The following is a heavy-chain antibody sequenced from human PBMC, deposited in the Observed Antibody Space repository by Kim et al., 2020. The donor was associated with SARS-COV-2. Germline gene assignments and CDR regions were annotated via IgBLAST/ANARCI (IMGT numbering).Heavy chain of an antibody. J-gene: IGHJ5*02. Sequence: GGSLRLSCAASGFTFSSYWMSWVRQAPGKGLEWVANIKQDGSEKYYVDSVKGRFTISRDNAKNSLYLQMNSLRAEDTAVYYCARDYVDPKQWLVGTYNWFDPWGQGTLVTVSS. CDR2: IKQDGSEK. CDR3: ARDYVDPKQWLVGTYNWFDP. D-gene: IGHD6-19*01. V-gene: IGHV3-7*01. CDR1: GFTFSSYW.